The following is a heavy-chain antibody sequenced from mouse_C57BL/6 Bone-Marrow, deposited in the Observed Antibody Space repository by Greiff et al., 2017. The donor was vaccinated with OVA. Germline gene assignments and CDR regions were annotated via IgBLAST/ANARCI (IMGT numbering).Heavy chain of an antibody. CDR3: ARSFAY. Sequence: QVQLKQSGAELARPGASVKLSCKASGYTFTSYGISWVKQRTGQGLEWIGDIYPRSGNTYYNEKFKGKATLTADKSSSTAYMELRSLTSEDSAVYFCARSFAYWGQGTLVTVSA. CDR2: IYPRSGNT. CDR1: GYTFTSYG. V-gene: IGHV1-81*01. J-gene: IGHJ3*01.